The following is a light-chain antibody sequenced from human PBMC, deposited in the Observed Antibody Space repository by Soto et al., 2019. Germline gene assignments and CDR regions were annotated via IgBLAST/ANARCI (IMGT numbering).Light chain of an antibody. Sequence: EIVMTQSPATLSVSPGERATLSCRASQSVSSNLAWYQQKPGQAPRLLIYAASSRPTGIPARFSGSGSGTEFTLTISSLQSEDFAVDYCQQYNNWPPWTFGQGTKVEIK. J-gene: IGKJ1*01. CDR2: AAS. CDR1: QSVSSN. CDR3: QQYNNWPPWT. V-gene: IGKV3-15*01.